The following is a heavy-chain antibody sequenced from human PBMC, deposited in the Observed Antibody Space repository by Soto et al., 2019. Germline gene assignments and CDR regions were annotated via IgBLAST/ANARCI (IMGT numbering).Heavy chain of an antibody. CDR1: GGSISSSSYY. J-gene: IGHJ3*02. CDR3: ARLGDILTAVNAFDI. CDR2: IYYSGST. Sequence: SETLSLTCTVSGGSISSSSYYWGWIRQPPGKGLEWIGSIYYSGSTYYNPSLKSRVTISVDTSKNQFSLKLSSVTAADTVVYYCARLGDILTAVNAFDIWGQGTMVTVSS. D-gene: IGHD3-9*01. V-gene: IGHV4-39*01.